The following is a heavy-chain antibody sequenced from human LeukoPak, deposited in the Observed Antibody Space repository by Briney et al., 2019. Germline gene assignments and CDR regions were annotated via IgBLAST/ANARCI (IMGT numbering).Heavy chain of an antibody. J-gene: IGHJ5*02. CDR1: GGSISSSSYY. V-gene: IGHV4-39*07. D-gene: IGHD2-15*01. CDR3: ARDAHCTGVSCYSPYNWFDP. CDR2: VYFSGTT. Sequence: SETLSLTCTVSGGSISSSSYYWGWIRQPPGKGLEWIGSVYFSGTTYYNPSLQSRVTISVDTAKNQFSLKVTSVTAADTAAYYCARDAHCTGVSCYSPYNWFDPWGQGTLVTVSS.